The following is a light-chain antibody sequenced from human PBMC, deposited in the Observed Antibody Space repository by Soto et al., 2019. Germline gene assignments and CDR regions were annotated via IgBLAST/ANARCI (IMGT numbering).Light chain of an antibody. J-gene: IGKJ1*01. Sequence: MHYPATLSVSPGERATLFCWASQSVAANLAWHQQKPGQPPRLLIYDVSTMATGIPARFSGSGSGTEFTLTISSPQSVDFAVYSCQQYDNFSGTFGQGTKVDIK. CDR1: QSVAAN. V-gene: IGKV3-15*01. CDR3: QQYDNFSGT. CDR2: DVS.